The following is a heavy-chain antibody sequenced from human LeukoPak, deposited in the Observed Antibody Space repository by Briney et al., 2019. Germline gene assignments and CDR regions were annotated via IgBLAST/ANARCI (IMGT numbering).Heavy chain of an antibody. V-gene: IGHV3-7*03. J-gene: IGHJ4*02. CDR3: ARDRAYSSGWYDY. CDR1: GFTFSSYW. D-gene: IGHD6-19*01. Sequence: GGSLRLSCAASGFTFSSYWMNWVRQAPGKGLEWVANINQDGSKKYYVDSVKGRFTISRDNAKNSLYLQMNSLRAEDTAVYYCARDRAYSSGWYDYWGQGTLVTVSS. CDR2: INQDGSKK.